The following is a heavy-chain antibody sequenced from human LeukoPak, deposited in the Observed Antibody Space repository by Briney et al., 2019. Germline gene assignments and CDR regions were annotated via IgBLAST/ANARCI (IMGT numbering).Heavy chain of an antibody. CDR2: ICYSGST. Sequence: PSETLSLTCTASGGSISSYCCSWIRQPPGEGLEWIGYICYSGSTSYNPSLKSRVTISVDTSKNQFSLKLSPVTAADTAVYYCARRPFIHEYSSGWYARGAFDIWGQGTMVTVSS. CDR1: GGSISSYC. J-gene: IGHJ3*02. D-gene: IGHD6-19*01. V-gene: IGHV4-59*08. CDR3: ARRPFIHEYSSGWYARGAFDI.